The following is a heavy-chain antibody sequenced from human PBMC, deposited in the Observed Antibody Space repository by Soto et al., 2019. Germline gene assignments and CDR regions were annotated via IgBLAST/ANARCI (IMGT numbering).Heavy chain of an antibody. CDR3: TTRRWALFGDYGDRIDY. J-gene: IGHJ4*02. D-gene: IGHD4-17*01. CDR2: ISAYNGNT. Sequence: ASVKVSCKASGYTFTSYGISWVRQAPGQGLEWMGWISAYNGNTNYAQKLQGRVTMTTDTSTSTAYMELRSLRSDDTAVYYCTTRRWALFGDYGDRIDYWGQGTLVTVSS. V-gene: IGHV1-18*01. CDR1: GYTFTSYG.